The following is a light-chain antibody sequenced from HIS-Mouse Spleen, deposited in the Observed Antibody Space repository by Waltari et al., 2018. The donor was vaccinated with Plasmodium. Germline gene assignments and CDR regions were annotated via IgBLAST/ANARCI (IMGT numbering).Light chain of an antibody. CDR2: EGS. V-gene: IGLV2-23*01. Sequence: QSALTPPASVSGSPGQSITISCTGTSMALGSYNIVSWYQQHPGKAPKLMIYEGSKRPSGVSNRFSGSKSGNTASLTISGLLAEDEADYYCCSYAGSSTLVFGGGTKLTVL. J-gene: IGLJ3*02. CDR1: SMALGSYNI. CDR3: CSYAGSSTLV.